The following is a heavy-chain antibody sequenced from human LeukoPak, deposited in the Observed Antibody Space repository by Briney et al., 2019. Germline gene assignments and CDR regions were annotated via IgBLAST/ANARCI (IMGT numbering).Heavy chain of an antibody. D-gene: IGHD6-19*01. Sequence: PGRSLRLSCAASGFTFSSYAMHWVRQAPGKGLEWVAVISYDGSNKYYADSVKGRFTISRDNSKNTLYLQMNSLRAEDTALYYCAKDTTGGWSDAFDIWGQGTMVTVSS. V-gene: IGHV3-30-3*01. CDR1: GFTFSSYA. J-gene: IGHJ3*02. CDR2: ISYDGSNK. CDR3: AKDTTGGWSDAFDI.